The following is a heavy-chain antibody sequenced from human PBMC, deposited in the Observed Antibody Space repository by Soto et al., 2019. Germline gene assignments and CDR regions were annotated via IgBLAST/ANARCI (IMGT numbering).Heavy chain of an antibody. CDR2: IYWVDEK. J-gene: IGHJ4*02. V-gene: IGHV2-5*02. CDR3: AHSRVRFGTYYFDY. D-gene: IGHD3-10*01. CDR1: GFSLNTGGVG. Sequence: QITLKESGPTLVKPTQTLTLTCTFSGFSLNTGGVGVGWIRQPPGKALEWLALIYWVDEKRYSPSLKSRLTITKDTSKNQVVLTMTNMDPVDTAPYFCAHSRVRFGTYYFDYWGQGTLVTVSS.